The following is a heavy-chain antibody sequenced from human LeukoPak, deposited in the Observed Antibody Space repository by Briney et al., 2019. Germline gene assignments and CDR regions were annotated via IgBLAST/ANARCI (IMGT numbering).Heavy chain of an antibody. CDR2: IYYSGST. Sequence: SETLSLTCTVSGGSISSYYWSWIRQPPGKGLEWIGYIYYSGSTNYNPSLKSRVTISVDTSKNQFSLKLSSVTAADTAVYYCARGSSSWYDLYYFDHWGQGTLVTVSS. J-gene: IGHJ4*02. CDR1: GGSISSYY. V-gene: IGHV4-59*01. CDR3: ARGSSSWYDLYYFDH. D-gene: IGHD6-13*01.